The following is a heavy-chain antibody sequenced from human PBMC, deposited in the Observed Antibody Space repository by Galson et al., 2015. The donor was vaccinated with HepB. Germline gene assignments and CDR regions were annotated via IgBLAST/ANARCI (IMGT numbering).Heavy chain of an antibody. CDR2: ISYDGSNK. Sequence: SLRLSCAASGFTFSSYAMHWVRQAPGKGLEWVAVISYDGSNKYYADSVKGRFTISRDNSKNTLYLQMNSLRAEDTAVYYCARAYNYDFWSGYYDLGYGMDVWGQGTTVTVSS. CDR1: GFTFSSYA. D-gene: IGHD3-3*01. CDR3: ARAYNYDFWSGYYDLGYGMDV. V-gene: IGHV3-30-3*01. J-gene: IGHJ6*02.